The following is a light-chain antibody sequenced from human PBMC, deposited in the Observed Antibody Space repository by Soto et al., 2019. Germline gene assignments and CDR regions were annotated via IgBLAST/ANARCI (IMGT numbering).Light chain of an antibody. CDR1: SSDVGGYNY. J-gene: IGLJ2*01. V-gene: IGLV2-14*01. CDR2: EVT. CDR3: SSYTTFRTPHVA. Sequence: QPVLTQPASVSGSLGQSITISCTGSSSDVGGYNYVSWYQQHPGKAPKLLIHEVTNRPSGVSDRFSGSKSANTASLTISGLQAEDEAHYFCSSYTTFRTPHVAFGGGTQLTVL.